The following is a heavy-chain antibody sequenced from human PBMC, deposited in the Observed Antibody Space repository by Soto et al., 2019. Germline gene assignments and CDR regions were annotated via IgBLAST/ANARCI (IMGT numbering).Heavy chain of an antibody. CDR2: ISYGVSNK. CDR1: GFTCSSYG. V-gene: IGHV3-30*18. D-gene: IGHD2-2*01. Sequence: QVQLVESGGGVVQPGRSLRLSCAASGFTCSSYGMHWFRQAPGKGLEWVAVISYGVSNKYYADPVKGRFTISRDNSKNTLYLQMNNLGAEDTDVYYCAKDNCISTTGYRLYNWFDPWGQGTLVTVSS. CDR3: AKDNCISTTGYRLYNWFDP. J-gene: IGHJ5*02.